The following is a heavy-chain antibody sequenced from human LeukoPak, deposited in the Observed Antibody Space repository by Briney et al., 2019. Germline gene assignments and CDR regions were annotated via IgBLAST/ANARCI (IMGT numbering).Heavy chain of an antibody. CDR2: ISSSSSYI. D-gene: IGHD3-10*01. CDR1: GFTFSSYG. V-gene: IGHV3-21*01. J-gene: IGHJ4*02. CDR3: ARGDLITMVRGVTEPRYFDY. Sequence: GGTLRLSCAASGFTFSSYGMSWVRQAPGKGLEWVSSISSSSSYIYYADSVKGRFTISRDNAKNSLYLKMNSLRAEDTAVYYCARGDLITMVRGVTEPRYFDYWGQGTLVTVSS.